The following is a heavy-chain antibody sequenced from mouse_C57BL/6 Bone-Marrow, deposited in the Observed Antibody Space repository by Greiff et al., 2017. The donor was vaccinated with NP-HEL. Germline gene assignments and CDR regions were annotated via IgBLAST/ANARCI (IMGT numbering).Heavy chain of an antibody. CDR3: ARIPSDYYGSCFYAMDY. D-gene: IGHD1-1*01. Sequence: VQLQQPGAELVKPGASVKMSCKASGYTFTSYWITWVKQRPGQGLEWIGDIYPGSGSTNYNEKFKSKATLTVDTSSSTAYMQLSSLTSEDSAVYYCARIPSDYYGSCFYAMDYWGQGTSVTVSS. CDR1: GYTFTSYW. CDR2: IYPGSGST. J-gene: IGHJ4*01. V-gene: IGHV1-55*01.